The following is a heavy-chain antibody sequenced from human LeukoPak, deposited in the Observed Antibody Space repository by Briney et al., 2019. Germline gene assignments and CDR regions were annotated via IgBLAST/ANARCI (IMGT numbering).Heavy chain of an antibody. V-gene: IGHV4-39*07. CDR1: GGSISSSSYY. D-gene: IGHD2-21*02. CDR2: IYYSGST. CDR3: AKGDFYNMDV. J-gene: IGHJ6*03. Sequence: SETLSLTRTVSGGSISSSSYYWGWIRQPPGKGLEWIGSIYYSGSTYHNPSLKSRVTISVDTSNNQFSLKLSSVTAADTAVYYCAKGDFYNMDVWGKGTTVTVSS.